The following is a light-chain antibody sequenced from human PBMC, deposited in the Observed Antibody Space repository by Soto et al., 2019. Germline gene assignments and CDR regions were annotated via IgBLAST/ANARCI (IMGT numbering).Light chain of an antibody. J-gene: IGLJ1*01. Sequence: QSALTQPRSVSGSPGQSVTISCTGSSSDVAKYEYVSWYQQNPGKAPKLLIYDVTKRPSGVPDRFSGSKFGNTASLTISGLRPEDDADYFCCSHAGSYTFVFGSGPKVTVL. V-gene: IGLV2-11*01. CDR2: DVT. CDR3: CSHAGSYTFV. CDR1: SSDVAKYEY.